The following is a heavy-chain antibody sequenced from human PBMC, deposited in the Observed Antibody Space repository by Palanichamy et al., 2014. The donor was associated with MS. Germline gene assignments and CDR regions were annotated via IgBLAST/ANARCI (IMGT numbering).Heavy chain of an antibody. V-gene: IGHV4-30-2*01. Sequence: QLQLQESGSGLVKPSQTLSLTCVVSGDSIGSGGYSWSWIRQPPGKGPEWIGHIYHGGTSYSNPSLKSRVTISLDGSKNQFSLKLKFVSAADTAVYYCARGPLMVRRRGFDLWGRGTLVTVSS. CDR2: IYHGGTS. J-gene: IGHJ2*01. CDR3: ARGPLMVRRRGFDL. CDR1: GDSIGSGGYS. D-gene: IGHD3-10*01.